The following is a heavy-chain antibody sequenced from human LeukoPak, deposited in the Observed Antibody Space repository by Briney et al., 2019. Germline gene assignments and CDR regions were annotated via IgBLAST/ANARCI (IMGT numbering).Heavy chain of an antibody. V-gene: IGHV4-31*03. J-gene: IGHJ4*02. CDR1: GGSISSGGYY. CDR3: ARATPDYYDSSGYYLYYFDY. CDR2: IYYSGST. D-gene: IGHD3-22*01. Sequence: SETLSLTCTVSGGSISSGGYYWSWIRRHPGKGLEWIGYIYYSGSTYYNPSLKSRVTISVDTSKNQFSLKLSSVTAADTAVYYCARATPDYYDSSGYYLYYFDYWGQGTLVTVSS.